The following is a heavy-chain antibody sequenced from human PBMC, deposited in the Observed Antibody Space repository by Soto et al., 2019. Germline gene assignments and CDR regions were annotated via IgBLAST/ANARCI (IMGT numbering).Heavy chain of an antibody. CDR1: GYTFIYFW. D-gene: IGHD3-10*01. CDR2: IYPGASDI. J-gene: IGHJ4*02. Sequence: GESLKIFCQASGYTFIYFWVAWVRQGAGKGLEWMGVIYPGASDIRYSQSFEGHVTISADKSTNTAYLQWSSREAADTAIYDCARQGTSRGSDYAAFDCWGPGTLVTVSS. V-gene: IGHV5-51*01. CDR3: ARQGTSRGSDYAAFDC.